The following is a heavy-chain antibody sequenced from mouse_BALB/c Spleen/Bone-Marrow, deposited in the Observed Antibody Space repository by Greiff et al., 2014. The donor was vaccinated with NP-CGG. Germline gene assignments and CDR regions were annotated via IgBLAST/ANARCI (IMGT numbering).Heavy chain of an antibody. V-gene: IGHV5-4*02. CDR2: ISDGGSYT. D-gene: IGHD2-14*01. J-gene: IGHJ4*01. CDR3: ARDRGVQGYAMDY. Sequence: EVQLVESGGGLVKPGGSLKLSCAASGFTFSDYYMYWVRQTPEKRLEWVATISDGGSYTYYPDSLKGRFTISRDIAKNNLYLQMSSLKSEDTAMYYCARDRGVQGYAMDYWGQGTSVTVSS. CDR1: GFTFSDYY.